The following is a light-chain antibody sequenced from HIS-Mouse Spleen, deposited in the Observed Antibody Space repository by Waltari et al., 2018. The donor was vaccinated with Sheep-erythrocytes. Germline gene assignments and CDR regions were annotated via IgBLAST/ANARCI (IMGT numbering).Light chain of an antibody. Sequence: DIVMTQSPDSLAVSLGERATINCKSSQSVLYSSNNKNYLAWYQQKQGQPPKLLIYWASTRESGVPYRFSGSGSGTDFTLTISSLQAEDVAVYYCQQYYSTLTFGGGTKVEIK. CDR3: QQYYSTLT. CDR1: QSVLYSSNNKNY. J-gene: IGKJ4*01. CDR2: WAS. V-gene: IGKV4-1*01.